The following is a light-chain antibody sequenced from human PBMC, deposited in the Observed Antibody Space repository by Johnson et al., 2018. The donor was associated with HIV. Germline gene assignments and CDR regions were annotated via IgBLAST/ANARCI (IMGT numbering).Light chain of an antibody. CDR3: GTWDSSLSAYV. J-gene: IGLJ1*01. V-gene: IGLV1-51*01. CDR2: DTY. Sequence: QPVLTQPPSVSAAPGQTVTISCSGSSSNIGSNYVSWYQQVPGTAPKLLIFDTYQRPSGIPDRFSGSKSDTSATLAITGLPTGDEADYYCGTWDSSLSAYVFGTGTKVTVL. CDR1: SSNIGSNY.